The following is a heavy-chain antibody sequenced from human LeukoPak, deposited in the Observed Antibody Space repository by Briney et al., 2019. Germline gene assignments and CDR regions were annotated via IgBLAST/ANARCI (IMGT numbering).Heavy chain of an antibody. J-gene: IGHJ3*02. CDR2: IYPGDSDT. Sequence: GESLKISCKGSGYSFTSYWIGWVRQMPGKGLEWMGIIYPGDSDTRYSPSFQGQVTISADKSISTAYLQWNSLRASDTAMYYCARRPSYDFWSGYYGVDGLDIWGQGTMVTVSS. V-gene: IGHV5-51*01. CDR1: GYSFTSYW. CDR3: ARRPSYDFWSGYYGVDGLDI. D-gene: IGHD3-3*01.